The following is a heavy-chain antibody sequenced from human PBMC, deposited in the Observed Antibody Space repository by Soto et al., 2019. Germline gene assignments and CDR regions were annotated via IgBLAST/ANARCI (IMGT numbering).Heavy chain of an antibody. D-gene: IGHD3-3*01. CDR3: AKDSITIFGVGTYYFDY. V-gene: IGHV3-23*01. CDR2: ISGSGGST. CDR1: GFTFSSYA. J-gene: IGHJ4*02. Sequence: EVQLLESGGGLVQPGGSLRLACAASGFTFSSYAMRWVRQAPGQGLEWVSDISGSGGSTYYADSVKGRFTISGDNSKDTLYLQMNRLRAEDTAVYYCAKDSITIFGVGTYYFDYWGQGTLVTVSS.